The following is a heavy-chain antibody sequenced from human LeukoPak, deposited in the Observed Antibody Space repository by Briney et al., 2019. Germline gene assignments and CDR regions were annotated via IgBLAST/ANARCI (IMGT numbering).Heavy chain of an antibody. D-gene: IGHD1-26*01. Sequence: GGSLRLSCAASGFTFSSYAMSWVRQAPGKGLEWVSAISGSGGSTYYADSVKGRFTISRDNSKNTLYLQMNSLRAEDTAVYYCAKTRRETEYYYYYMDVWGKGTTVTVSS. CDR2: ISGSGGST. J-gene: IGHJ6*03. V-gene: IGHV3-23*01. CDR1: GFTFSSYA. CDR3: AKTRRETEYYYYYMDV.